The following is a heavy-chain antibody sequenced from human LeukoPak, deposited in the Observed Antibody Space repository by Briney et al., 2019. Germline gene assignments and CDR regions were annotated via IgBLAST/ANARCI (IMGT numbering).Heavy chain of an antibody. Sequence: GGSLRLSCAASGFTFSSNSMNWVRQAPGKGLEWVSYISSSSSTIYYADSVKGRFTISRDNAKNSLYLQMNSLRAEDTAVYYCARTYYYGSGSYYSVDYWGQGTLVTVSS. J-gene: IGHJ4*02. V-gene: IGHV3-48*01. CDR3: ARTYYYGSGSYYSVDY. D-gene: IGHD3-10*01. CDR2: ISSSSSTI. CDR1: GFTFSSNS.